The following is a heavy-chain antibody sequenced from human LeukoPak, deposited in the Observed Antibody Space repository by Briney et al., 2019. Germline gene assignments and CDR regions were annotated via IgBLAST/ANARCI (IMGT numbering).Heavy chain of an antibody. CDR1: GFTSGIYA. CDR3: GKEVERHFDLRY. D-gene: IGHD2-15*01. Sequence: PGGSLRLSCAASGFTSGIYAMSWVRQAPGKGLEWVSAFSGGGDSFYADSVRGRFSISADRSRNILYLQMNSLRVEDTAVYYCGKEVERHFDLRYWGQGTQVTVSS. J-gene: IGHJ4*02. CDR2: FSGGGDS. V-gene: IGHV3-23*01.